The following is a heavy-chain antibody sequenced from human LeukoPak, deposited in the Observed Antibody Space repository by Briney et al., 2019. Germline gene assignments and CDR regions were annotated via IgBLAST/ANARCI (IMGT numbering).Heavy chain of an antibody. CDR2: IKSDGSST. J-gene: IGHJ3*02. D-gene: IGHD1-14*01. CDR3: TRILVRGNRAFDI. Sequence: GGSLRLSCAASGFTFSNYWMHWVRQAPGKGLVWVSRIKSDGSSTNYADSVKGRFTISRDNAKNTLYLQMNSLRAEDTAMYYCTRILVRGNRAFDIWGQGTMATVSS. V-gene: IGHV3-74*01. CDR1: GFTFSNYW.